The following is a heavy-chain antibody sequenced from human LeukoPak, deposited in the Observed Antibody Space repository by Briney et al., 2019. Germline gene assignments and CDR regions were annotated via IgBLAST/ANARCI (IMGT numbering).Heavy chain of an antibody. CDR2: IYYSGST. V-gene: IGHV4-59*11. D-gene: IGHD3-22*01. CDR3: ARAGSSGYVGNYYYYMDV. Sequence: PSETLSLTCTVSGGSISSHYWSWIREPPGKGLEGSGYIYYSGSTNYNPSLKSRVTISVDTSKNQFSLKLSSVTAADTAVYYCARAGSSGYVGNYYYYMDVWGKGTTVTVSS. J-gene: IGHJ6*03. CDR1: GGSISSHY.